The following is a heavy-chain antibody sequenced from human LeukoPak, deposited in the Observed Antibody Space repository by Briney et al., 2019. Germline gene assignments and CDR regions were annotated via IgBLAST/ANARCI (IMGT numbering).Heavy chain of an antibody. D-gene: IGHD3-10*01. CDR3: ARRSLWTTLDY. CDR2: INHSGST. V-gene: IGHV4-34*01. CDR1: GFTFSSYW. J-gene: IGHJ4*02. Sequence: PGGSLRLSCAASGFTFSSYWMSWVRQPPGKGLEWIGEINHSGSTNYNPSLKSRVTISVDTSKNQFSLKLSSVTAADTAVYYCARRSLWTTLDYWGQGTLVTVSS.